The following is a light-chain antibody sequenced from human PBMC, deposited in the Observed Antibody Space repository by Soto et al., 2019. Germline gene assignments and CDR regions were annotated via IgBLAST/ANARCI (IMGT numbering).Light chain of an antibody. J-gene: IGKJ4*01. CDR3: QQYGSSPLT. CDR2: HTS. V-gene: IGKV3-11*01. CDR1: QTVNSR. Sequence: EIVLTQSPATLSSSPGERATLSCRASQTVNSRLAWYQHKPGQAPRLLIYHTSNRATGIPARFSGSGSGTDFTLTISSLEPEDFAVYHCQQYGSSPLTFGGGTKVEIK.